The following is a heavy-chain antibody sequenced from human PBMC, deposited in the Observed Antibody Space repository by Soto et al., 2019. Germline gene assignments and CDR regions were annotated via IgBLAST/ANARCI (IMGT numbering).Heavy chain of an antibody. Sequence: SETLSLTCSVSGDSIRGGGHYWNWIRQFPGKGLEWIGYVYHSGSTHYNPSLRGRLTISIDTSKNQFSPRLISVTAADTALYYCARDTGLAPTVWGYWGHGTQVTVSS. CDR3: ARDTGLAPTVWGY. V-gene: IGHV4-31*03. CDR2: VYHSGST. D-gene: IGHD7-27*01. J-gene: IGHJ4*03. CDR1: GDSIRGGGHY.